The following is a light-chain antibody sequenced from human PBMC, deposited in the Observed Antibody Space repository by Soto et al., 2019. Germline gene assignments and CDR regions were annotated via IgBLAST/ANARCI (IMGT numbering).Light chain of an antibody. V-gene: IGKV3-20*01. J-gene: IGKJ5*01. Sequence: EIVMTQSPVTPSVSPGERVTLSCRASQSIRSSLAWYQQKPGQAPRLLIYDASTRATGVPARFSGSGSGTDFTLTISRLEPEDFAVYYCQQYGSSPITFGQGTRLEIK. CDR1: QSIRSS. CDR2: DAS. CDR3: QQYGSSPIT.